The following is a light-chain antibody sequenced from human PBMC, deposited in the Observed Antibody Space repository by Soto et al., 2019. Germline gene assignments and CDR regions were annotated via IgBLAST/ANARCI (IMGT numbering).Light chain of an antibody. CDR3: QQYSIWGS. V-gene: IGKV3-15*01. CDR2: GAT. Sequence: EIVMTQSPATLSLSPGDRATLSCRASQSVSNDVAWYQQKHGQPTRLLIYGATTRATGVPDSFSGSGSGSDFTLTLSSLQSEDFAVYYCQQYSIWGSFGGGARVEI. CDR1: QSVSND. J-gene: IGKJ4*02.